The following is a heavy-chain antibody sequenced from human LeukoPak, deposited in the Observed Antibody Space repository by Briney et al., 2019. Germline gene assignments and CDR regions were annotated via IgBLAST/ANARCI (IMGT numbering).Heavy chain of an antibody. Sequence: ASVKLSCKAAGYSVTSCGISWGRQPPGQGHEWVGWISAYNGNTNYAQKLQGRVTMTTDTSTRTAYMELRSLRADDTAVYYCARVGRAYYGSGSYYVDYWGQGTLVTVSS. V-gene: IGHV1-18*01. CDR1: GYSVTSCG. CDR3: ARVGRAYYGSGSYYVDY. D-gene: IGHD3-10*01. J-gene: IGHJ4*02. CDR2: ISAYNGNT.